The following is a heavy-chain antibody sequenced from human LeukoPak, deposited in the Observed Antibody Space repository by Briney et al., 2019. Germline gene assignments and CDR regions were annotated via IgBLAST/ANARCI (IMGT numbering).Heavy chain of an antibody. CDR3: ARDSDGYIDYFDY. CDR2: IWHDGSHK. CDR1: GFTFSTYG. D-gene: IGHD5-24*01. J-gene: IGHJ4*02. V-gene: IGHV3-33*01. Sequence: GGSLRLSCAASGFTFSTYGMHWVRQAPGKGLEWVAVIWHDGSHKYYADSVKGRFTISRDNSKNTLYLQMNSLRAEDAAVYYCARDSDGYIDYFDYWGQGTLVTVFS.